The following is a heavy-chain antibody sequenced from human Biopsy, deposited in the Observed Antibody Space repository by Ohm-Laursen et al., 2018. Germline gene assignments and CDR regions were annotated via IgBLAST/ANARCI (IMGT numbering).Heavy chain of an antibody. CDR3: ATNIRGGELEPWKGHYYGMDV. V-gene: IGHV1-24*01. Sequence: ASVKVSCKASGDTINKYGIFWVRQAPGQGLEWMGSFDLDDGETINVQRFQGRVTMTADTSTDTAYMEMSGLRSDDTAVYYCATNIRGGELEPWKGHYYGMDVWGQGTSVTVSS. J-gene: IGHJ6*02. CDR2: FDLDDGET. D-gene: IGHD1-1*01. CDR1: GDTINKYG.